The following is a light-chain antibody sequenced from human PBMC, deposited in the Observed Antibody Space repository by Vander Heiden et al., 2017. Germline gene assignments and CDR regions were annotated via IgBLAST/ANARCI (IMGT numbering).Light chain of an antibody. CDR2: AAS. J-gene: IGKJ4*01. CDR1: QSISSY. Sequence: DLQLTQSPSSLSASVGDRFTITCRASQSISSYLNWYQQKPGKAPKLLIYAASSLQSGVPSRFSGSGSGTDFTLTISSLQPEDFATYYCQQSYSTPPLTFGGGTKVEIK. V-gene: IGKV1-39*01. CDR3: QQSYSTPPLT.